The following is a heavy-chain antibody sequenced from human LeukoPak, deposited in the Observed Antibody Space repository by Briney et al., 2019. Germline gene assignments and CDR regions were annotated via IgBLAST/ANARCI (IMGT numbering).Heavy chain of an antibody. D-gene: IGHD3-9*01. V-gene: IGHV1-2*02. CDR3: ARGTFRYFDGFDY. Sequence: ASVKVSCKASGYTFTGYYMHWVRQAPGQGLEWMGWINPNSGGTNYARKFQGRVTMTRDTSISTAYMELSRLRSDDTAMYYCARGTFRYFDGFDYWGQGTLVTVSS. CDR2: INPNSGGT. CDR1: GYTFTGYY. J-gene: IGHJ4*02.